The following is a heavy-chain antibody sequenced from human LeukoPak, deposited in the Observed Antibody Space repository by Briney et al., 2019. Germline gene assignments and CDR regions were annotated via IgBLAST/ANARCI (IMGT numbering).Heavy chain of an antibody. D-gene: IGHD4-17*01. Sequence: GGSLRLSCAASGFTFSDCYMSWVRQAPGKGLEWVSYISSSSSYTNYADSVKGRFTISRDNAKNSLYLQMNSLRAEDTAVYYCAREATLNTVTRGHRGMDVWGQGTTVTVSS. CDR2: ISSSSSYT. CDR3: AREATLNTVTRGHRGMDV. J-gene: IGHJ6*02. CDR1: GFTFSDCY. V-gene: IGHV3-11*05.